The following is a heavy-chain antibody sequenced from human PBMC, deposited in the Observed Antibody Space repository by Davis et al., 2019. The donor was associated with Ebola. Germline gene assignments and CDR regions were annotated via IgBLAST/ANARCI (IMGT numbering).Heavy chain of an antibody. V-gene: IGHV3-30-3*01. CDR2: ISYDGSNK. Sequence: PGGSLRLSCAASGFTFSSYAMHWVRQAPGKGLEWVAVISYDGSNKYYADSVKGRFTISRDNSKNTLYLQMNSLRAEDTAVYYCARDRLLLWFGELLSERSNWFDPWGQGTLVTVSS. CDR3: ARDRLLLWFGELLSERSNWFDP. CDR1: GFTFSSYA. D-gene: IGHD3-10*01. J-gene: IGHJ5*02.